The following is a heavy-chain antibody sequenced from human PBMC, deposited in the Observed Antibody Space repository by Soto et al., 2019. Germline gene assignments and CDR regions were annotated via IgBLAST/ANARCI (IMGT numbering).Heavy chain of an antibody. D-gene: IGHD3-16*02. J-gene: IGHJ6*02. CDR3: AREELSVPNYYYYGMDV. Sequence: SETLSLTCTVSGGSISSGGCYWSWSRQHPRKSLEWSGYIYYSGSTYYNPSLKSRVTISVDTSKNQCSLKLSSVTAADTAVYYCAREELSVPNYYYYGMDVWGQGSTVTVSS. CDR2: IYYSGST. CDR1: GGSISSGGCY. V-gene: IGHV4-31*03.